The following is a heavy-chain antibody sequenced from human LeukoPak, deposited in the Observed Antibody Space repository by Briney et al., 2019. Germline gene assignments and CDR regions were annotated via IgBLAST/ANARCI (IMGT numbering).Heavy chain of an antibody. V-gene: IGHV4-59*01. CDR3: ARALRVGAQAFDI. CDR2: IYYSGST. J-gene: IGHJ3*02. Sequence: SETLSLTCTVSGGSISSYYWSWIRQPPGKGLEWIGYIYYSGSTNYNPSLKSRVTISVDTSKNQFSLKLSSVTAADTAVYYCARALRVGAQAFDIWGQGTMVTVSS. D-gene: IGHD1-26*01. CDR1: GGSISSYY.